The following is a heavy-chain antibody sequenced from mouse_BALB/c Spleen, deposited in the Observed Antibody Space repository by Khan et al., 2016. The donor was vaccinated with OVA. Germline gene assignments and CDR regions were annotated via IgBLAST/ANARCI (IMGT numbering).Heavy chain of an antibody. Sequence: EVQLQESGPGLVKPSQSLSLTCTVTGYSITTDYAWNWIRQFPGSKLEWMGHISYSGNTKYNPSLKSRISTTRDTSKNQFFLQLKSVTTEDTARYYCARIYGGDFDYWGQGTTLTVSS. V-gene: IGHV3-2*02. CDR2: ISYSGNT. D-gene: IGHD1-1*01. CDR1: GYSITTDYA. J-gene: IGHJ2*01. CDR3: ARIYGGDFDY.